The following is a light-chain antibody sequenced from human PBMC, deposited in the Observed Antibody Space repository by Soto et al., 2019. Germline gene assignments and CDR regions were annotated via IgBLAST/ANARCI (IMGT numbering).Light chain of an antibody. CDR2: GNN. V-gene: IGLV1-40*01. Sequence: QSVLTQPPSVSGAPGQRVTISCTGSSSNIGAGFDVHWYQQLPGTAPKLLIYGNNNRPSGVPDRFSGSKSGTSASLAITGLQAQHEADYYCQSYDSSLSAPVVFGGGPSSPS. CDR3: QSYDSSLSAPVV. CDR1: SSNIGAGFD. J-gene: IGLJ2*01.